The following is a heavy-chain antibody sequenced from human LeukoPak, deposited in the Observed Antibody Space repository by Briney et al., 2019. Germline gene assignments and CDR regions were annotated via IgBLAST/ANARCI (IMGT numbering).Heavy chain of an antibody. CDR3: ARDINSSGWYMGPFDY. Sequence: GGSLRLSCAASGFTFSSYSMNWVRQAPGKGLEWVSSISSSSSYIYYADSVKGRFTISRDNAKNSLYLQMNSLRAEDTAVYYCARDINSSGWYMGPFDYWGQGTLVTVSS. D-gene: IGHD6-19*01. CDR1: GFTFSSYS. V-gene: IGHV3-21*01. J-gene: IGHJ4*02. CDR2: ISSSSSYI.